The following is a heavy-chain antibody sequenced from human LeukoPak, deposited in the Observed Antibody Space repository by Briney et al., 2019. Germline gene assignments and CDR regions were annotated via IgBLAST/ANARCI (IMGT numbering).Heavy chain of an antibody. CDR1: GYTFTSYG. V-gene: IGHV1-18*01. CDR2: ISAYNGNT. Sequence: ASVKVSCKASGYTFTSYGISWVRQAPGQGLEWMGWISAYNGNTNYAQKLQGRVTMTTDTSTSTAHMELRSLRSDDTAVYYCARLDSSGWYYFDYWGQGTLVTVSS. CDR3: ARLDSSGWYYFDY. J-gene: IGHJ4*02. D-gene: IGHD6-19*01.